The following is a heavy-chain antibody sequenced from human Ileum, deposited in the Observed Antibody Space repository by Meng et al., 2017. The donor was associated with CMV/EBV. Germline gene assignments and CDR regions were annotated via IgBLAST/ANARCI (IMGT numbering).Heavy chain of an antibody. V-gene: IGHV4-34*01. D-gene: IGHD6-19*01. J-gene: IGHJ5*02. CDR3: ARGGGGWYLNWSDP. CDR1: GGSCSGYY. CDR2: INHSGST. Sequence: VYGGSCSGYYWSWIRQPPGKGLEWIGEINHSGSTNYNPSLKSRVTISVDTSKNQFSLKLSSVTAADTAVYYCARGGGGWYLNWSDPWGQGTLVTVSS.